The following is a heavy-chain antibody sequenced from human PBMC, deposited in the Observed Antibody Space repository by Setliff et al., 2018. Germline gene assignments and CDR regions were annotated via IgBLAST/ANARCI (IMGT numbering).Heavy chain of an antibody. Sequence: GGSLRLSCAASGFTFSDYYMSWIRQAPGRGLEWVSYISGSGTTIYYADSVKGRFTISRDNAKNSLYLQMNSLRAEDAAVYYCARAPAHDYADYMFMTTMGYYFDYWGQGTLVTVSS. D-gene: IGHD4-17*01. CDR1: GFTFSDYY. V-gene: IGHV3-11*04. J-gene: IGHJ4*02. CDR2: ISGSGTTI. CDR3: ARAPAHDYADYMFMTTMGYYFDY.